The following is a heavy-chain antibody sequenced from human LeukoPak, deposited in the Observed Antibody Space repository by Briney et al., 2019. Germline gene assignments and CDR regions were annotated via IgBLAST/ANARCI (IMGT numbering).Heavy chain of an antibody. CDR2: ISSSGSTI. Sequence: PGGSLRLSCAASGFTFSDYYMSWIRQAPGKGLEWVSYISSSGSTIYYADSVRGRFTISRDNAKNSLYLQMNSLRAEDTAVYYCARDRIDYYDSSPLGYWGQGTLVTVSS. CDR1: GFTFSDYY. V-gene: IGHV3-11*01. J-gene: IGHJ4*02. D-gene: IGHD3-22*01. CDR3: ARDRIDYYDSSPLGY.